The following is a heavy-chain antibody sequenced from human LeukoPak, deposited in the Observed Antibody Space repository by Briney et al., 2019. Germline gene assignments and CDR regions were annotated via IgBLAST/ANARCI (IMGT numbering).Heavy chain of an antibody. Sequence: PGGSLRLSCVASGFTFSHYSLHWVRQAPGKGLEWVTLILYDGSKKYYTYSVRGRFTISRDDSKNTLYLQMNSLRPEDTAIYYCARDGLTGRTDGTLDHWGQGTLVTVSS. D-gene: IGHD1-20*01. CDR1: GFTFSHYS. CDR2: ILYDGSKK. CDR3: ARDGLTGRTDGTLDH. J-gene: IGHJ4*02. V-gene: IGHV3-30-3*01.